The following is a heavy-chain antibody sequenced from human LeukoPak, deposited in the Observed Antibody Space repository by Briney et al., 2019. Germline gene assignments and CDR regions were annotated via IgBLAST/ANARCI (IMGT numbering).Heavy chain of an antibody. CDR3: ARGTSGYQYFQH. V-gene: IGHV4-39*01. J-gene: IGHJ1*01. D-gene: IGHD5-12*01. Sequence: SETLSLTCTVSGGSISSSSYYWGWIRQPPGKGLEWIGSIYYSGSTYYNPSLKSRVTISVDTSKNQFSLKLSSVTAADTAVYYCARGTSGYQYFQHWGQGTLVTVSS. CDR2: IYYSGST. CDR1: GGSISSSSYY.